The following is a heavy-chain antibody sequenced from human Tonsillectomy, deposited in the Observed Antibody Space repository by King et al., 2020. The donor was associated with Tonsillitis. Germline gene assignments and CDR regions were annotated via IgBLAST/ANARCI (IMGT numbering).Heavy chain of an antibody. V-gene: IGHV4-34*01. CDR1: GGSLSDYF. Sequence: VQLQQWGAGLLKHSRTLSLTCAVSGGSLSDYFWTWLRQSPGKGLAWIGDINHSGFTDYKPSIKSRLTMSVDTSKSQFSLKLTSVTAADTAIYYCARGLRYFEWSPTGPSYYYYYGSDIWGQGTTVTVSS. CDR3: ARGLRYFEWSPTGPSYYYYYGSDI. J-gene: IGHJ6*02. CDR2: INHSGFT. D-gene: IGHD3-9*01.